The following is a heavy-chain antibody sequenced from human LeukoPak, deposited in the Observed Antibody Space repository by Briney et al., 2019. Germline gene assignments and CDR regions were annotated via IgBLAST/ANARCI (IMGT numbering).Heavy chain of an antibody. J-gene: IGHJ4*02. CDR1: GFTFSSTY. CDR3: ASRHCSGGDCYFAGADPFDH. D-gene: IGHD2-21*01. V-gene: IGHV3-53*01. Sequence: PGGSLRLSCAASGFTFSSTYMSWVRQSPGKGLEWVSVVYKDGKMFYIDSVKGRCAISRDTSKNTVYLQMNNLRAEDTAVYYCASRHCSGGDCYFAGADPFDHWGQGTLVTVSS. CDR2: VYKDGKM.